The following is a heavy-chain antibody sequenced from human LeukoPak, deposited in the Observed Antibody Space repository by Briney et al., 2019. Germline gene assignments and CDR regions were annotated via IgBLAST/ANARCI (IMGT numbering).Heavy chain of an antibody. V-gene: IGHV3-30-3*01. J-gene: IGHJ4*02. D-gene: IGHD3-16*01. Sequence: PGRSLRLSCAASGFTFSSYAMHWVRQAPGKGLEWVAVVSYDGSNKYYADSVRGRFTISRDSSKNTLYLQMNSLRPEDTAIYYCGRRYGTSIDSWGQGTLVTVAS. CDR1: GFTFSSYA. CDR2: VSYDGSNK. CDR3: GRRYGTSIDS.